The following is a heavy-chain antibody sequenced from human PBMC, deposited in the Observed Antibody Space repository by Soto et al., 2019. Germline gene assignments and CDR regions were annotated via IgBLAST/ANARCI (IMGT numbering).Heavy chain of an antibody. J-gene: IGHJ4*02. Sequence: SETLSLTCTVSGGSISSYYWSWIRQPPGKGLEWIGYIYYSGSTNYNPSLKSRVTISVDTSKNQFSLKLSSVTAADTAVYYCARCSSLSFLFDYWGQGTLVTVS. CDR1: GGSISSYY. CDR3: ARCSSLSFLFDY. D-gene: IGHD2-15*01. CDR2: IYYSGST. V-gene: IGHV4-59*08.